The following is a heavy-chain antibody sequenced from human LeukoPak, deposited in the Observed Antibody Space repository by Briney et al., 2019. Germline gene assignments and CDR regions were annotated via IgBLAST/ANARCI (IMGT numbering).Heavy chain of an antibody. D-gene: IGHD6-13*01. CDR2: ISYDGSNK. CDR3: AKDSFAAAGYYFDY. J-gene: IGHJ4*02. V-gene: IGHV3-30-3*01. Sequence: GGSLRLSCAASGFTFSSYAMHWVRQAPGKGLEWVAVISYDGSNKYYADSVKGRFTISRDNSKNTLYLQMNSLRAEDTAVYYCAKDSFAAAGYYFDYWGQGTLVTVSS. CDR1: GFTFSSYA.